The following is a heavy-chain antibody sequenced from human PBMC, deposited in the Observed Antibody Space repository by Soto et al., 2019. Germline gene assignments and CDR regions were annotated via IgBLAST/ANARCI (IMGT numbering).Heavy chain of an antibody. V-gene: IGHV3-23*01. CDR1: GFAFSSYA. D-gene: IGHD3-3*01. Sequence: VSMLLSCAASGFAFSSYAMSCVRQAPGKGLEWVSAISGSGGSTYYADSVKGRFTISRDNSKNTLYLQMNSLRAEDTAVYYCAKRGGPYDFWSGPSRYNWFDPWGQGTLVTVPS. CDR3: AKRGGPYDFWSGPSRYNWFDP. CDR2: ISGSGGST. J-gene: IGHJ5*02.